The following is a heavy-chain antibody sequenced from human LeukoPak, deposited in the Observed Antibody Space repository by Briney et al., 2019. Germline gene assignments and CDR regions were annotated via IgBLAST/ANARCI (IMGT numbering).Heavy chain of an antibody. CDR2: IYYSGST. D-gene: IGHD4-23*01. CDR3: AREMGVVTAHGIDV. V-gene: IGHV4-39*02. J-gene: IGHJ6*02. CDR1: GGSISSISSNNYH. Sequence: TSETLSLTCIVSGGSISSISSNNYHWGWIRQPPGKGLEWIGSIYYSGSTYYNPSLKSRVTISVDTSKNQFSLKLSSVTAADTALYYCAREMGVVTAHGIDVWGQGTTVTVSS.